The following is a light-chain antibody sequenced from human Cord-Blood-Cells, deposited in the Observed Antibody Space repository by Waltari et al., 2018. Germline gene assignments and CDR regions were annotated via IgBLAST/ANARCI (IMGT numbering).Light chain of an antibody. CDR3: QQSYSTPLT. CDR1: QSISSY. J-gene: IGKJ4*01. CDR2: AAS. Sequence: DIQMTQSPSSLSASVGDRVTITCRASQSISSYLNWYQQKPGKAPKLLIYAASSLKSGVPSRFSGSGSGTDFTLTIGSLQPEDFATYYCQQSYSTPLTFGGGTKVEIK. V-gene: IGKV1-39*01.